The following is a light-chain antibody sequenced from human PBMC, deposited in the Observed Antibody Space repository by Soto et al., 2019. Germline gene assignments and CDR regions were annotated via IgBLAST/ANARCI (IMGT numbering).Light chain of an antibody. V-gene: IGLV2-8*01. CDR1: SSDIGGYNY. CDR2: EVS. CDR3: SSYAGINNFGV. J-gene: IGLJ1*01. Sequence: QSALTQPPSASESPGQSVTISCTGTSSDIGGYNYVSWYQQHPGKAPKLIIYEVSKRPSGVPDRFSGSKSGNTASLTVSGLQAEDEADYYCSSYAGINNFGVFGTGTKLTVL.